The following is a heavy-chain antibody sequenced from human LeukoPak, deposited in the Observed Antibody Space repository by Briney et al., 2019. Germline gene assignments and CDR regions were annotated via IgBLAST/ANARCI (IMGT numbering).Heavy chain of an antibody. CDR1: GYSFTSYW. CDR3: ARDLGYSYGHDAFDI. J-gene: IGHJ3*02. V-gene: IGHV5-51*01. CDR2: ISPGGSDT. D-gene: IGHD5-18*01. Sequence: GESLKISCKGSGYSFTSYWIGWVRQMPGKGLEWMGIISPGGSDTRYSPSFQGQVTISADKSISTAYLQWSSLKASDTAIYYCARDLGYSYGHDAFDIWGQGTMVTVSS.